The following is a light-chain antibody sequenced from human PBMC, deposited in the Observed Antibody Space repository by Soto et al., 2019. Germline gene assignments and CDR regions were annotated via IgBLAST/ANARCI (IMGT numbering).Light chain of an antibody. Sequence: EIVLTQSPGTLSLTPGESATLSCRSSQSVDSRYIAWYQHKPGQAPRLLIHSASSRATGIPDRFSGSGSGTDLTLPIRRLEPEEFAVYYCQQFGSSPTCTFGQGTKVEI. V-gene: IGKV3-20*01. J-gene: IGKJ1*01. CDR2: SAS. CDR1: QSVDSRY. CDR3: QQFGSSPTCT.